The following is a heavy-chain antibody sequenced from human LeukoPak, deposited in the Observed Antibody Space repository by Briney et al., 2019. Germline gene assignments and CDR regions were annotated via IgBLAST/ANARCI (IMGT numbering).Heavy chain of an antibody. CDR2: IYASGIT. J-gene: IGHJ4*02. V-gene: IGHV4-4*09. D-gene: IGHD6-25*01. CDR1: GGSISSDC. CDR3: ARLGSGWPFDY. Sequence: KPSETLSLTCTVSGGSISSDCWSWIRQPPGKGLEWIGWIYASGITNYNPSLKSRVTISVDTSKNQFSLKLTSVTAADTAVYYCARLGSGWPFDYWGQGTLVTVSS.